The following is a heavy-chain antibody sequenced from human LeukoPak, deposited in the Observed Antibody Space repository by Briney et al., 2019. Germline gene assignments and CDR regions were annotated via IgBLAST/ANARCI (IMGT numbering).Heavy chain of an antibody. Sequence: KPSETLSLTCAVYGGSFSGYYCSWIRQPPGKGLEWIGEINHSGSTNYNPSLKSRVTISVDTSKNQFSLKLSSVTAADTDVHYCARSGIEDIVLMVYAHFDYWGQGTLVTVSS. J-gene: IGHJ4*02. CDR1: GGSFSGYY. CDR2: INHSGST. CDR3: ARSGIEDIVLMVYAHFDY. V-gene: IGHV4-34*01. D-gene: IGHD2-8*01.